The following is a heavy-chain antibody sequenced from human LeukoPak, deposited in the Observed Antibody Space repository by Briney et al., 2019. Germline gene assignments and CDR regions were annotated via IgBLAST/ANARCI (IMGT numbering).Heavy chain of an antibody. CDR2: ISSSSSYI. Sequence: GGSLRLSCAASGFTFSSYSMNWVRQAPGKGLEWVSSISSSSSYIYYADSVKGRFTISRDNAKNSLYLQMNSLRAEDTAVYYCARDPYYYESSAFYPFDYWGQGTLVTVSS. CDR1: GFTFSSYS. CDR3: ARDPYYYESSAFYPFDY. D-gene: IGHD3-22*01. V-gene: IGHV3-21*01. J-gene: IGHJ4*02.